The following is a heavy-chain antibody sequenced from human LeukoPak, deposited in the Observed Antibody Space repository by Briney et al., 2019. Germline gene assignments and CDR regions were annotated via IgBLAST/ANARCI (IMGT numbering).Heavy chain of an antibody. D-gene: IGHD6-19*01. J-gene: IGHJ4*02. CDR2: IYYSGSI. Sequence: PSETLSLTCTVSGGSISSSSYYWGWIRQPPGKGLEWIGSIYYSGSIYYNPSLKSRVTISVDTSKNQFSLKLSSVTAADTAVYYCARRKYSSGGEFDYWGQGTLVTVSS. CDR3: ARRKYSSGGEFDY. V-gene: IGHV4-39*07. CDR1: GGSISSSSYY.